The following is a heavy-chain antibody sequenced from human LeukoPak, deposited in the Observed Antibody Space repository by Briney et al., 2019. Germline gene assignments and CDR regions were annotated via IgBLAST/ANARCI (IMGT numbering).Heavy chain of an antibody. CDR3: ARVIQWLVGGGVYYFDY. Sequence: ASVKVSCKASGYTFTGYYMHWVRQAPGQGLEWMGWINPNSGGTNYAQKLQGRVTMTTDTSTSTAYMELRSLRSDDTAVYYCARVIQWLVGGGVYYFDYWGQGTLVTVSS. CDR1: GYTFTGYY. D-gene: IGHD6-19*01. V-gene: IGHV1-2*02. J-gene: IGHJ4*02. CDR2: INPNSGGT.